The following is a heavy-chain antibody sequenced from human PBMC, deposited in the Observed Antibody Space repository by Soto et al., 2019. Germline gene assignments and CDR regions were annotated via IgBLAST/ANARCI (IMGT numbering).Heavy chain of an antibody. Sequence: QVQLVESGGGVVQPGRSLRLSCVASGFTFSSYAMHWVRQAPGKGLEWVAVISYDGSNKYYADSVKGRFTISRDNSKNTLYLQMNSLRAEDTAVYYCAREDYGDYGVGWFDPWGQGTLVTVSS. CDR3: AREDYGDYGVGWFDP. CDR2: ISYDGSNK. J-gene: IGHJ5*02. V-gene: IGHV3-30-3*01. D-gene: IGHD4-17*01. CDR1: GFTFSSYA.